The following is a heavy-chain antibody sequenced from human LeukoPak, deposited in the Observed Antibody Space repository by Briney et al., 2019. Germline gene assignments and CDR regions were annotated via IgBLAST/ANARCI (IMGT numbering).Heavy chain of an antibody. D-gene: IGHD6-19*01. CDR1: GGSISSYY. J-gene: IGHJ6*02. CDR3: ARESQWYYGMDV. V-gene: IGHV4-59*01. Sequence: SETLSLTCTVSGGSISSYYWSWIRQPPGKGLEWIGYIYSSGSSNYNPSLKSRVTISIDTSKNQFSLRLSSVTTADMAVYYCARESQWYYGMDVWGQGTTVTVSS. CDR2: IYSSGSS.